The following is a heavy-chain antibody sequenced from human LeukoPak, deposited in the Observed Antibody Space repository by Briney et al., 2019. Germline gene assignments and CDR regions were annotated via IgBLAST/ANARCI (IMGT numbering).Heavy chain of an antibody. J-gene: IGHJ6*02. CDR2: SGNS. Sequence: SETLSLTCTVSDGSFDDYYWTWIRQPPGKGLEWIGYSGNSKYNPSLKSRLTITVDTSKRHFSLTLSSVTAADTAVYYCARTRRHYYGSGKNLTPWPAGLDVWGQGTTVIVS. D-gene: IGHD3-10*01. CDR3: ARTRRHYYGSGKNLTPWPAGLDV. V-gene: IGHV4-59*01. CDR1: DGSFDDYY.